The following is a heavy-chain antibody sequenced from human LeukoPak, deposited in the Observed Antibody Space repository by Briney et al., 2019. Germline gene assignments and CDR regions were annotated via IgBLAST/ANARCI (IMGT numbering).Heavy chain of an antibody. Sequence: GGSLRLSCAASGFTFSTYAMHWVRQALGKGLEWVAVISYDGSKKYYADSVKGRFTISRDNSKNTLYLQMNSLRAEDTAVYYCARELLGAFDYWGQGTLVTVSS. D-gene: IGHD7-27*01. CDR1: GFTFSTYA. J-gene: IGHJ4*02. V-gene: IGHV3-30-3*01. CDR2: ISYDGSKK. CDR3: ARELLGAFDY.